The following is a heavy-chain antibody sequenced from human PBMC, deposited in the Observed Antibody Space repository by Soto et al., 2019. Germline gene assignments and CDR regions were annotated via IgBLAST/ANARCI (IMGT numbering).Heavy chain of an antibody. V-gene: IGHV4-59*01. J-gene: IGHJ6*03. D-gene: IGHD6-25*01. CDR1: GGSISSYY. CDR3: ASSARGNYYYMDV. Sequence: TSETLSLTCTVSGGSISSYYWSWIRQPPGKGLEWIGYIYYSGSTNYNPSLKSRVTISVDTSKNQFSLKLSSVTAADTAVYYCASSARGNYYYMDVWGKGTTVTVSS. CDR2: IYYSGST.